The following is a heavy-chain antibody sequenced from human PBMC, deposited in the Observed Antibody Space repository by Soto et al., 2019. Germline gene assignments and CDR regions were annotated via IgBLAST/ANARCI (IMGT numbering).Heavy chain of an antibody. D-gene: IGHD4-4*01. V-gene: IGHV3-9*01. CDR1: GFTFDDYA. Sequence: GGSLRLSCAASGFTFDDYAMHWVRQAPGKGLEWVSGISWNSGSIGYADSVKGRFTISRDNAKNSLYLQMNSLRAEDTALYYCAKYIHYSNYHYFDYCGQGTLVTVSS. CDR2: ISWNSGSI. J-gene: IGHJ4*02. CDR3: AKYIHYSNYHYFDY.